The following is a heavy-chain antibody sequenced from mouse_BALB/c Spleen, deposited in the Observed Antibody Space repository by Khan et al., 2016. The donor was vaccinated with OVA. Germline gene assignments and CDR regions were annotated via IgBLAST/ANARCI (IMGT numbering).Heavy chain of an antibody. D-gene: IGHD2-4*01. V-gene: IGHV3-2*02. J-gene: IGHJ3*01. CDR1: GYSITSEYA. Sequence: EVELVESGPGLVKPSQSLSLTCTVTGYSITSEYAWNWIRQFPGNKLEWMGYINYSGNTRFNPSLKSRTSITRDTSKNQFCLQLNSVTTEDTATYYCARKYYYDYDPFPYWGQGTLVTVSA. CDR2: INYSGNT. CDR3: ARKYYYDYDPFPY.